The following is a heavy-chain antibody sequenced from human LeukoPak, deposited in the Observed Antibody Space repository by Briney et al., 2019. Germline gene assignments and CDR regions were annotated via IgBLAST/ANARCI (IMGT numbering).Heavy chain of an antibody. D-gene: IGHD6-13*01. CDR2: ISSSSSYI. CDR1: EFTFSNYW. Sequence: GGSLRLSCAASEFTFSNYWMSWVRQAPGKGLEWVSSISSSSSYIYYADSVKGRFTISRDNAKNSLYLQMNSLRAEDTAVYYCARDAPKQPHDYWGQGTLVTVSS. J-gene: IGHJ4*02. CDR3: ARDAPKQPHDY. V-gene: IGHV3-21*01.